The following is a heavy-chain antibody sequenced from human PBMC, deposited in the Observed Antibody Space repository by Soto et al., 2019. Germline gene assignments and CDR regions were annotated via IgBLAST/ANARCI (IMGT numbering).Heavy chain of an antibody. CDR3: ARSVRGEFGDY. Sequence: EVQLVESGGGLVKPGGSLRLSCAASGFTFSSYSMNWVRQAPGRGLEWVSSISSSSSYIYYADSVKGRFTISRDNAKNSLYLQMNSLRAEDTAVYYCARSVRGEFGDYWGQGTLVTVSS. D-gene: IGHD3-10*01. J-gene: IGHJ4*02. V-gene: IGHV3-21*01. CDR2: ISSSSSYI. CDR1: GFTFSSYS.